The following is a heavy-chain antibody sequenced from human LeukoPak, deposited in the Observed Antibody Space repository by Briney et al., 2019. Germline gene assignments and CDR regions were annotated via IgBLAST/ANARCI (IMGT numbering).Heavy chain of an antibody. CDR1: GFTFSSYS. CDR2: ISSSSYI. J-gene: IGHJ3*02. D-gene: IGHD3-10*01. CDR3: ARDEESLWFGEKNDAFDI. Sequence: GGSLRLSCAASGFTFSSYSMNWVRQAPGKGLEWVSSISSSSYIYYADSVKGRFTISRDNAKNSLYLQMNSLRAEDTAVYYCARDEESLWFGEKNDAFDIWGQGTMVTVSS. V-gene: IGHV3-21*01.